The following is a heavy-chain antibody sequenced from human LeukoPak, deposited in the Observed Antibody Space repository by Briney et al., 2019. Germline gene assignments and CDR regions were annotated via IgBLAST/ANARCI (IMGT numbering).Heavy chain of an antibody. J-gene: IGHJ5*02. CDR2: IKQDGSEK. CDR1: GFTFSNYW. V-gene: IGHV3-7*05. CDR3: ARASDPWLQLT. D-gene: IGHD5-24*01. Sequence: GGSLRLSCAASGFTFSNYWMIWVRQAPGKGLKWVGNIKQDGSEKRYADSVRGRFSISRDNAQTSLYLQMNSLRAEDTAVYYCARASDPWLQLTWGQGTLVTVSS.